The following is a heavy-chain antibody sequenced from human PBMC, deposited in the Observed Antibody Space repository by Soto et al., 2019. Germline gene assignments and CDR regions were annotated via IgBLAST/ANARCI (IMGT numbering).Heavy chain of an antibody. D-gene: IGHD3-16*01. CDR3: ARGLPGWGYYGMDV. CDR2: MNPNSGNT. CDR1: GYTFTSYD. V-gene: IGHV1-8*01. Sequence: QVQLVQSGAEVKKPGASVKVSCKASGYTFTSYDINWVRQATGQGLEWMGWMNPNSGNTGYAQKCQGRVTMTRNTSISTDYMELSSLRSEDTAVYYCARGLPGWGYYGMDVWGQGTTVTVSS. J-gene: IGHJ6*02.